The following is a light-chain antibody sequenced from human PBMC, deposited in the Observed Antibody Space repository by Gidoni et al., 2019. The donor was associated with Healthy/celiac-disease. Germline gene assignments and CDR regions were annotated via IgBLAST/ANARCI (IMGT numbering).Light chain of an antibody. J-gene: IGLJ2*01. CDR3: QSYNSSMSGSV. V-gene: IGLV1-40*01. CDR2: GNS. Sequence: QSVLPQPPSSSAAPGQRVTISCPGSSSNIGADYDVHWYQQLPGTAPKLLIYGNSNRPSGVPDRFSGSKSGTSASLAITGLQAEDEADYYCQSYNSSMSGSVFGGGTKLTVL. CDR1: SSNIGADYD.